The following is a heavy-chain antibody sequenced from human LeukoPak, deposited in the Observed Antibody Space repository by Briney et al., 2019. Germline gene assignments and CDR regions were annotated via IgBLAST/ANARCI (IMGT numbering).Heavy chain of an antibody. V-gene: IGHV3-15*01. CDR1: GFTFSNAW. CDR3: TTDHPVAVKDVGY. Sequence: GGSLRLSCAAPGFTFSNAWMSWVRQAPGKGLEWVGAIKSKTGGGSTDYAAPVKGRFTISRDDSKNTPYLQMNSLQTEDTAVYYCTTDHPVAVKDVGYWGQGTLVTVSS. D-gene: IGHD2-15*01. J-gene: IGHJ4*02. CDR2: IKSKTGGGST.